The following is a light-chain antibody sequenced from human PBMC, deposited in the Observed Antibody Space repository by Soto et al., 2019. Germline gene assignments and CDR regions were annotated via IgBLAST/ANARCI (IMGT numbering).Light chain of an antibody. Sequence: QSVLTQPASVSGSPGQSITISCTGTSSDVGGYNYVSWYQQHPGKAPKLMIYDVSDRPSGVSILFSASISGTTASLTFFGLQAEDEVDYYCCSYTSSSPPWGFGTGTKVTVL. CDR3: CSYTSSSPPWG. CDR2: DVS. CDR1: SSDVGGYNY. V-gene: IGLV2-14*03. J-gene: IGLJ1*01.